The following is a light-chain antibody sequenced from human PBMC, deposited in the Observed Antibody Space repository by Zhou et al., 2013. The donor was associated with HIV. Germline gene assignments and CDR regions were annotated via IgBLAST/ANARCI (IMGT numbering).Light chain of an antibody. CDR3: QQYGSSPKT. V-gene: IGKV3-20*01. CDR2: GAS. J-gene: IGKJ1*01. CDR1: QSVSSSY. Sequence: EIVLTQSPGTLSLSPGERATLSCRASQSVSSSYLAWYQHKPGQAPRLLIYGASTRATGIPDRFSGSGSETDFTLIISRLEPEDFAVYYCQQYGSSPKTFGQGTRVEFK.